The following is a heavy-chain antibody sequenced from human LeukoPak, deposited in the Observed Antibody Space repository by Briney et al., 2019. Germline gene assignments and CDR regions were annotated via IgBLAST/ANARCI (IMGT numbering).Heavy chain of an antibody. V-gene: IGHV4-34*01. CDR2: INHSGST. CDR1: GGSFSGYY. D-gene: IGHD5-12*01. Sequence: SETLSLTCAVYGGSFSGYYWSWIRQPPGKGLEWIGEINHSGSTNYNPSLKSRVTISVDTSKNQFSLKLSSVTAADTAVYYCARRRYSGYDWDYWGQGTLVTVSS. J-gene: IGHJ4*02. CDR3: ARRRYSGYDWDY.